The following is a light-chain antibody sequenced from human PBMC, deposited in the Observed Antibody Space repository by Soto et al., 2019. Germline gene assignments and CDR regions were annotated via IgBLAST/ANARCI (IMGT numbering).Light chain of an antibody. Sequence: QSVLAQPASVSGSLGQSITISCTGTTRGIAGYNYISWYQQLPGKAPKLMIYQVTIRPSGISNRFSGSKSGNTASLTISGLQAEDEADYYCTSFSSSTSLDVFGTGTKVTVL. V-gene: IGLV2-14*01. CDR1: TRGIAGYNY. CDR2: QVT. J-gene: IGLJ1*01. CDR3: TSFSSSTSLDV.